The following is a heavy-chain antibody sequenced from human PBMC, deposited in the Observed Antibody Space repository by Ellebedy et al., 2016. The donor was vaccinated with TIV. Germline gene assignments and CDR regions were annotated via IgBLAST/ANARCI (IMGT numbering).Heavy chain of an antibody. V-gene: IGHV1-18*01. D-gene: IGHD2-8*01. CDR2: ISAYNGNT. J-gene: IGHJ4*02. CDR3: ARNGGGLGY. Sequence: AASVKVSCKASGYTFINYGISWVRQAPGQGLEWMGWISAYNGNTKYAQRLQGRVTMTTDTSTSTAYMELRSLRSDDTAMYFCARNGGGLGYWGQGTLVTVSS. CDR1: GYTFINYG.